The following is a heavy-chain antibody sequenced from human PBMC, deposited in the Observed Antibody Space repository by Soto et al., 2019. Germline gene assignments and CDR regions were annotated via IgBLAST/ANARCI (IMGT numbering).Heavy chain of an antibody. J-gene: IGHJ6*03. CDR2: IYPGDSDT. D-gene: IGHD3-22*01. Sequence: GESLKISCKGSGYSFTSYWIGWVRQMPGKGLEWMGSIYPGDSDTRYSPSFQGQVTISADKSISTAYLQWSSLKASDTAMYYCARHGDSSHYYYYMDVWGKGTTVTVS. V-gene: IGHV5-51*01. CDR3: ARHGDSSHYYYYMDV. CDR1: GYSFTSYW.